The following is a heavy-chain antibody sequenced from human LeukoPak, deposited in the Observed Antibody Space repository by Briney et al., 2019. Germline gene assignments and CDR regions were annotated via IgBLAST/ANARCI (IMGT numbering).Heavy chain of an antibody. V-gene: IGHV3-33*08. D-gene: IGHD6-13*01. CDR2: IRYDGSNK. J-gene: IGHJ4*02. Sequence: SGRSLRLSCAASGFTFSSYGMHWVRQAPGKGLEWVAFIRYDGSNKYYADSVKGRFTISRDNAKNSLYLQMNSLRAEDTAVYYCARLAAAGPYYFDYWGQGTLVTVSS. CDR1: GFTFSSYG. CDR3: ARLAAAGPYYFDY.